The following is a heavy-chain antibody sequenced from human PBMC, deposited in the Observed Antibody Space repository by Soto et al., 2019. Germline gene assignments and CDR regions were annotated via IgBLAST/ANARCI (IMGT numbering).Heavy chain of an antibody. CDR2: ISHDGINK. J-gene: IGHJ6*02. V-gene: IGHV3-30*03. CDR3: ARMPCSGGSCYYGLGD. D-gene: IGHD2-15*01. CDR1: GFTFSSYW. Sequence: GGSLRLSCAASGFTFSSYWMSWVRQAPGKGLEWVAVISHDGINKYYGDSVKGRFTASRDNAKDTLYLNMNSLRIEDTAVYYCARMPCSGGSCYYGLGDWGQGTTVTVSS.